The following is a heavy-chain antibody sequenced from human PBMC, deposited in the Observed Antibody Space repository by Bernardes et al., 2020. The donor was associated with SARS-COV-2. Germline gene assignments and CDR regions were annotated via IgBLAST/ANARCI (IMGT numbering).Heavy chain of an antibody. CDR2: ISGSGLYT. CDR1: GFGFTFGSYA. J-gene: IGHJ3*02. CDR3: AKGRSGPEEDALDI. V-gene: IGHV3-23*01. Sequence: GGSLRLSCTGSGFGFTFGSYAMTWVRQAPGKGLDWVSAISGSGLYTYYADSVKGRFTISRDSSKNTIQLQMSGLRAEDTAIYYCAKGRSGPEEDALDIWGPGTMVTVSP.